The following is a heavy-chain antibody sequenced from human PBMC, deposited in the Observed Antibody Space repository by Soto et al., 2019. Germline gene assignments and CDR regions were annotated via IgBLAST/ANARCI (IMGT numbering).Heavy chain of an antibody. CDR3: ARVMSGSYLGHGYYFDY. V-gene: IGHV1-2*02. CDR1: RYTFTGYY. Sequence: ASVKVSCKASRYTFTGYYMHWVRQAPGQGLEWMGWIDPNSGGTDYAQKFQGRVTMTRDTSISTAYMELSRLRVDDTAVYYCARVMSGSYLGHGYYFDYWGQGTLVTVSS. CDR2: IDPNSGGT. J-gene: IGHJ4*02. D-gene: IGHD1-26*01.